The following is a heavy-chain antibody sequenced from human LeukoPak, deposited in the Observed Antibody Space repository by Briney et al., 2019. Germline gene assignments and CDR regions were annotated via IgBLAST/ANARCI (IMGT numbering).Heavy chain of an antibody. Sequence: GGSLRLSCAASGFTFGSYAMPWARQARGKGLGWVAVISYDGSNKYYADSVKGRFTISRDNSKNTLYLQMNSLRAEDTAVYYCARDEGDILTGYCPYWGQGTLVTVSS. CDR2: ISYDGSNK. V-gene: IGHV3-30*04. CDR1: GFTFGSYA. J-gene: IGHJ4*02. D-gene: IGHD3-9*01. CDR3: ARDEGDILTGYCPY.